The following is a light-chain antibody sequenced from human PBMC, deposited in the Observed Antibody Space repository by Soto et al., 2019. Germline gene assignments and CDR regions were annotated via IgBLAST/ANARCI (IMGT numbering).Light chain of an antibody. CDR2: DAS. Sequence: EIVMTQSPATLSVSPGESATLSCRASQRISRNLAWYQQKPGQAPRLLIYDASNRATGIPARFSGSGSGTDFTLTISSLEPADFAVYYCQQRSNWPLTFGGGTKVDI. CDR3: QQRSNWPLT. CDR1: QRISRN. V-gene: IGKV3-11*01. J-gene: IGKJ4*01.